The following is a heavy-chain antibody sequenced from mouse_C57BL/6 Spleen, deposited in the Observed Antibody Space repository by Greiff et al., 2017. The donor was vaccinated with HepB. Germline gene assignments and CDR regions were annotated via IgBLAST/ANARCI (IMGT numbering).Heavy chain of an antibody. CDR2: IDPETGGT. J-gene: IGHJ4*01. D-gene: IGHD3-1*01. CDR1: GYTFTDYE. CDR3: TRSGLMDY. V-gene: IGHV1-15*01. Sequence: QVQLKESGAELVRPGASVTLSCKASGYTFTDYEMHWVKQTPVHGLEWIGAIDPETGGTAYNQKFKGKAILTADKSSSTAYMELRSLTSEDSAVYYCTRSGLMDYWGQGTSVTVSS.